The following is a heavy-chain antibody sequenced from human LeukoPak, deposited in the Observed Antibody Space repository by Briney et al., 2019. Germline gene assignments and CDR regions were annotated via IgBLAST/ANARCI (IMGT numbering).Heavy chain of an antibody. CDR2: FDPEDGET. CDR1: GYTLTELS. D-gene: IGHD3-10*01. CDR3: ATSLVLLWFGEFRGFDP. Sequence: GASVKVSCKVSGYTLTELSMHWVRQAPGKGLGWMGGFDPEDGETIYAQKFQGRVTMTEDTSTDTAYMELSSLRSEDTAVYYCATSLVLLWFGEFRGFDPWGQGTLVTVSS. V-gene: IGHV1-24*01. J-gene: IGHJ5*02.